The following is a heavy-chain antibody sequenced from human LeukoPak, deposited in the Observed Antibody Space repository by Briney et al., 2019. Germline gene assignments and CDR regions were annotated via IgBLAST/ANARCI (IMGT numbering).Heavy chain of an antibody. V-gene: IGHV4-34*01. CDR3: ARKGYYYAPNWFDP. J-gene: IGHJ5*02. D-gene: IGHD3-10*01. Sequence: SETLSLTCAAYGGSFSGYYWSWIRQPPGKGLEWIGEINHSGSTNYNPSLKSRVTISVDTSKNQFSLKLSSVTAADTAVYYCARKGYYYAPNWFDPWGQGTLVTVSS. CDR2: INHSGST. CDR1: GGSFSGYY.